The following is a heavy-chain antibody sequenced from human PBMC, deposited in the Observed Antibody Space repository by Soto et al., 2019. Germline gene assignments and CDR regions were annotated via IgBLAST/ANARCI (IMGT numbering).Heavy chain of an antibody. D-gene: IGHD3-10*01. CDR3: ARDRGFYGSGSYYPDY. J-gene: IGHJ4*02. CDR1: GYTFTSYY. Sequence: ASVKGSCKASGYTFTSYYMHWVRQAPGQGLEWMGIINPSGGSTSYAQKFQGRVTMTRDTSTSTVYMELSSLRSEDTAVYYCARDRGFYGSGSYYPDYWGQGTLVTVSS. CDR2: INPSGGST. V-gene: IGHV1-46*03.